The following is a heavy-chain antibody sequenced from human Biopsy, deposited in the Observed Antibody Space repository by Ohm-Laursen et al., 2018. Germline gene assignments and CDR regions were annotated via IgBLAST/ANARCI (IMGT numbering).Heavy chain of an antibody. D-gene: IGHD6-19*01. V-gene: IGHV1-46*01. J-gene: IGHJ4*02. CDR3: ARNTGWYGDLYYFDY. CDR1: GYGFTSYY. CDR2: INPSGSTT. Sequence: ASVKVSCNASGYGFTSYYMHWVRQAPGQGLEWMGMINPSGSTTSYPQIFQGRVTMTRDTSKSIVYMELSSLRSADTAVYFCARNTGWYGDLYYFDYWGQGTLVTVSS.